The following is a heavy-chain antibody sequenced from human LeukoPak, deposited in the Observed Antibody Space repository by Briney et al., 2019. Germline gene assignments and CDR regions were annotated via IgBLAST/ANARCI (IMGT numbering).Heavy chain of an antibody. CDR1: KFTFSNYG. CDR3: AKCPSGVLRYFAPIDY. V-gene: IGHV3-30*18. J-gene: IGHJ4*02. Sequence: PGRSLRLSCAASKFTFSNYGMHWVRQAPGKGLEWVGVISSDGSNKYYADSVKGRFTISRDNSKNTLYLQMNSLRAEDTAVYYCAKCPSGVLRYFAPIDYWGQGTLVTVSS. D-gene: IGHD3-9*01. CDR2: ISSDGSNK.